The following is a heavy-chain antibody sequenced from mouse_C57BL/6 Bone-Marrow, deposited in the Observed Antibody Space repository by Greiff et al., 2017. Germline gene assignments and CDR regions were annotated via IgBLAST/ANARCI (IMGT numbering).Heavy chain of an antibody. D-gene: IGHD1-1*01. CDR2: ISYSGST. CDR3: ARLIRCESYYDK. V-gene: IGHV3-8*01. J-gene: IGHJ2*01. Sequence: DVKLQEPGPGLAKPSPSLSLTCSVTGYSITSDYWNCIRKFPGNKLEYMGYISYSGSTYYNPSPKRRISTTRDTYKNQYSLQLNSVTTEDTATYYYARLIRCESYYDKGGRGNTLTVSS. CDR1: GYSITSDY.